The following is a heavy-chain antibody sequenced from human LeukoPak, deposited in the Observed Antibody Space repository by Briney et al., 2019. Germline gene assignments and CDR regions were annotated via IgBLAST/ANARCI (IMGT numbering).Heavy chain of an antibody. Sequence: SETLFLTCTVSGGSISSYYWSWIRQPPGKGLEWVGYIYYSGSTNYNPSLKSRVTISVDTSKNQFSLKLSSVTAADTAVYYCARRVATTSYYYYYGMDVWGQGTTVTVSS. D-gene: IGHD1-26*01. CDR1: GGSISSYY. V-gene: IGHV4-59*08. J-gene: IGHJ6*02. CDR3: ARRVATTSYYYYYGMDV. CDR2: IYYSGST.